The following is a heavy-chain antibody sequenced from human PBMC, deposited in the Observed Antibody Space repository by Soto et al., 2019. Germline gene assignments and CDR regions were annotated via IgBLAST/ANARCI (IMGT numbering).Heavy chain of an antibody. J-gene: IGHJ4*02. V-gene: IGHV3-23*01. CDR1: GFTFSSYA. D-gene: IGHD2-15*01. CDR3: ATTIGDIVVVVGGIDY. CDR2: ISGSGGST. Sequence: GGSLRLSCAASGFTFSSYAMSWVRQPPGKGLEWVSAISGSGGSTYYADSVKGRFTNSRDNSKNTLYLQMNSLRAEDTAVYYCATTIGDIVVVVGGIDYWGQGTLVTVSS.